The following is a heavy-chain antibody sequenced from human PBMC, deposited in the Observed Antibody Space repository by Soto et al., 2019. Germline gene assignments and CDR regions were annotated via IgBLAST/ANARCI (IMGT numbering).Heavy chain of an antibody. CDR2: MYNTGGT. CDR1: GGSISSYY. D-gene: IGHD2-21*02. V-gene: IGHV4-59*01. CDR3: ARDLRGYCGADCYPLDV. Sequence: SETLSLTCTVSGGSISSYYWSWIRQPPGKGLEWIGYMYNTGGTIYNPSLKSRVTISVDTSKNQFSLKLNSVTAADTAVYYCARDLRGYCGADCYPLDVWGQGTTVTVSS. J-gene: IGHJ6*02.